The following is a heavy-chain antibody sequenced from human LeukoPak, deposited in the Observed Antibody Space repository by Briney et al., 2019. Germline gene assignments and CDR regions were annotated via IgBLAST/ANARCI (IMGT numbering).Heavy chain of an antibody. Sequence: GGSLRLSCAASGFTFGHHWMNWVRQAPGKGLEWVANINQGGSEKHYVDSLKGRFTISRDNAKNSLYLQMNSLRTEDTALYYCVRGFSAGYWGQGTLVTVPS. CDR1: GFTFGHHW. J-gene: IGHJ4*02. CDR3: VRGFSAGY. CDR2: INQGGSEK. D-gene: IGHD4/OR15-4a*01. V-gene: IGHV3-7*04.